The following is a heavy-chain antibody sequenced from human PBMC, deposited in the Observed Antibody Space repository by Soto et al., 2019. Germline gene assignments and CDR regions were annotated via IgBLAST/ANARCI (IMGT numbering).Heavy chain of an antibody. Sequence: GGSLRLSCAASGFTFSSYAMSWVRQAPGKGLEWVSAISGSGGSTYYADSVKGRFTISRDNSKNTLYLQMNSLRAEDTAVYYCAKDRLVIIQSGWFDPWGQGTLVTVSS. CDR3: AKDRLVIIQSGWFDP. J-gene: IGHJ5*02. CDR2: ISGSGGST. CDR1: GFTFSSYA. D-gene: IGHD3-9*01. V-gene: IGHV3-23*01.